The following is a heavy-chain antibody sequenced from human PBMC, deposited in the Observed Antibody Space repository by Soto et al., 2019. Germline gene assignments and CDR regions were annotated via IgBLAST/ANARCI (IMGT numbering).Heavy chain of an antibody. CDR1: GYTFTSYD. D-gene: IGHD2-15*01. Sequence: GASVKVSCKASGYTFTSYDINWVRQATGQGLEWMGWMNPNSGNTGYAQKFQGRVTMTRNTSISTAYMELSSLRSEDTAVYYCARPDCSGGSCYSTAEPSWFDPWGQGTLVTV. CDR2: MNPNSGNT. V-gene: IGHV1-8*01. J-gene: IGHJ5*02. CDR3: ARPDCSGGSCYSTAEPSWFDP.